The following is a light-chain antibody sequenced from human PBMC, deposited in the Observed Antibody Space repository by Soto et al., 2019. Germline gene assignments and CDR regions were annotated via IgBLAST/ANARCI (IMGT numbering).Light chain of an antibody. J-gene: IGKJ5*01. Sequence: EIVLKQSAATVSLSPGERATLSFMASQSVSSYLAWYQQKPGQAPRLLIYDASNRATGIPARFSGSGSGTDFTLTISSLEPEDFAVYYCQQRSNWPIPFGQGTRLEVK. CDR1: QSVSSY. V-gene: IGKV3-11*01. CDR3: QQRSNWPIP. CDR2: DAS.